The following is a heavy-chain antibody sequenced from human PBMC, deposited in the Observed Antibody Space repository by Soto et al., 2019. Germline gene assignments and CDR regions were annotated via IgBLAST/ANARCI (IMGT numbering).Heavy chain of an antibody. V-gene: IGHV1-3*01. CDR3: AREMLGSGSH. D-gene: IGHD3-10*01. Sequence: QVQLVQSGAEVKKPGASVKVSCKASGYTFTSYAMHWVRQAPGQRLEWMGWINGGNGNTKYSQKFQGRVTITRDTYASTAYMELSSLRSEDTAVYYCAREMLGSGSHWGQGTLVTVSS. J-gene: IGHJ4*02. CDR1: GYTFTSYA. CDR2: INGGNGNT.